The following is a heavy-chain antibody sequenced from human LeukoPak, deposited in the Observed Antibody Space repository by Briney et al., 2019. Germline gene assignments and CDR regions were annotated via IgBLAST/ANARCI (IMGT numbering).Heavy chain of an antibody. CDR3: ASGTYYSDY. Sequence: GGSLRLSCAASGFTFSSYWMHWVRQAPGKGLVWVSRINGDGSSISYADSVKGRFTISRDNAKDTLYLQMNSLRAEDTAVYYCASGTYYSDYWGQGTLVTVSS. D-gene: IGHD3-10*01. V-gene: IGHV3-74*01. CDR1: GFTFSSYW. J-gene: IGHJ4*02. CDR2: INGDGSSI.